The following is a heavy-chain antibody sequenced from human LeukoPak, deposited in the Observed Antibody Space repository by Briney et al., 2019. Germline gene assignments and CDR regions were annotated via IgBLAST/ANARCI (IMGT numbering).Heavy chain of an antibody. V-gene: IGHV3-23*01. CDR3: AKMPVSYSSGWTNFDY. CDR2: ISGSGGST. CDR1: GFTFSSYA. J-gene: IGHJ4*02. Sequence: GGSLRLSCAASGFTFSSYAMSWVRQAPGKGLEWVSGISGSGGSTYYADFVKGRFTISRDNSKNTLYLQMNSLRAEDTAVYYCAKMPVSYSSGWTNFDYWGQGTLVTVSS. D-gene: IGHD6-19*01.